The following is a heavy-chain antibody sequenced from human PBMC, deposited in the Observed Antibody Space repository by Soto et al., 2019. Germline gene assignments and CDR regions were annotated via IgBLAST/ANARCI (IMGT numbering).Heavy chain of an antibody. V-gene: IGHV1-8*01. CDR2: MNPGSGGT. Sequence: ASVKVSCKASGYSFTNNDVSWVRQATGQGLEWMGWMNPGSGGTGYAQKFQGRVTMTRDISIATAYMELSSLRSDDTAIYYCARMATFGSLNWFDPWGQGTLVTVSS. J-gene: IGHJ5*02. CDR1: GYSFTNND. CDR3: ARMATFGSLNWFDP. D-gene: IGHD3-16*01.